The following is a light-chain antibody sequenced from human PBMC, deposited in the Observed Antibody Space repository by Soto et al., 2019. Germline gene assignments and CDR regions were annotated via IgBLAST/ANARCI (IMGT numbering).Light chain of an antibody. V-gene: IGKV3-11*01. CDR3: QQRSNWPSIT. J-gene: IGKJ5*01. CDR2: DAS. CDR1: QSVSSY. Sequence: EIVLTQSPATLSLSPGERATLSCRASQSVSSYLAWYQQKPGQAPRLLIYDASNRATGIPARFSGSGSGTDVTLTISSLEPEDFAVYYCQQRSNWPSITFGQGTRLEIK.